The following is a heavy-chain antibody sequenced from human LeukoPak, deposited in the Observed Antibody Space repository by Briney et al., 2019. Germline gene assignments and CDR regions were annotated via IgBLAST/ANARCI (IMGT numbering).Heavy chain of an antibody. CDR2: ISSVGSTT. Sequence: GGSLRLSCAAPGFTFSSYWMHWVRQAPGKGLVLVSHISSVGSTTTYADSVKGRFTISRDNAKNTLYLQMNSLRAEDTAVYYCARDSGTWDFDYWGQGTLVTVSS. V-gene: IGHV3-74*01. CDR1: GFTFSSYW. D-gene: IGHD3-10*01. CDR3: ARDSGTWDFDY. J-gene: IGHJ4*02.